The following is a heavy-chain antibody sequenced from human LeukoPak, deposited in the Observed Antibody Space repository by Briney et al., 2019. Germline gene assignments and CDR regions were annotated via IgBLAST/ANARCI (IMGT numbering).Heavy chain of an antibody. CDR2: ISWNSGSI. CDR1: GFTFDGYA. V-gene: IGHV3-9*01. Sequence: PGGSLRLSCAASGFTFDGYAMHWVRQAPGKGLEWVSGISWNSGSIGYADSVKGRFTISRDNAKNSLYLQMNSLRAEDTALYYCAKDMRYNWNSFDYWGQGTLVTVSS. D-gene: IGHD1-7*01. J-gene: IGHJ4*02. CDR3: AKDMRYNWNSFDY.